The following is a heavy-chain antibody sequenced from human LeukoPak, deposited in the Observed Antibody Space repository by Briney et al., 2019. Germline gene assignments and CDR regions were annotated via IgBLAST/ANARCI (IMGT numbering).Heavy chain of an antibody. CDR3: ARRHRSYDSGGHVIDY. Sequence: SETLSLTCTVSGGSISDTSDFWGWIRQPPGKGLEWIGSLYYSDNTYDNPSVSSGNTYYNPSLKGRVTISVDTSKNQFSLKLSSVTAADTAMYYCARRHRSYDSGGHVIDYWGQGTLVTVSS. CDR1: GGSISDTSDF. V-gene: IGHV4-39*01. D-gene: IGHD3-22*01. J-gene: IGHJ4*02. CDR2: LYYSDNTYDNPSVSSGNT.